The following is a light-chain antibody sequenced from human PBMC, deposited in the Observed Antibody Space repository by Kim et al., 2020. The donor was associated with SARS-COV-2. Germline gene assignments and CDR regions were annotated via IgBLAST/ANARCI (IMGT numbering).Light chain of an antibody. J-gene: IGKJ2*01. CDR1: QSVLYSSNNKNF. Sequence: DIVMTQSPDSLAVSLGGRATVNCKSSQSVLYSSNNKNFLAWYQQKPGQPPKLLIYWASTRESGVPDRFSGSGSGTDFTLTISSLQAEDVAVYYCQQYYNSPYTFGQGTKLEI. CDR2: WAS. CDR3: QQYYNSPYT. V-gene: IGKV4-1*01.